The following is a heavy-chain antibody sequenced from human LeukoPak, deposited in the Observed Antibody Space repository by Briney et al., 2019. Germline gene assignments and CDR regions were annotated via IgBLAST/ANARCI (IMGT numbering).Heavy chain of an antibody. CDR2: ISSSSSAT. J-gene: IGHJ4*02. V-gene: IGHV3-48*04. D-gene: IGHD3-16*01. CDR1: GFTFSSHN. CDR3: ARLCLGEIDY. Sequence: GGSLRLSCATSGFTFSSHNMNWVRQAPGKGLEWVSYISSSSSATYYADSVKGRFTISRDNAQNSLSLQMNSLRAEDTAVYYCARLCLGEIDYWGQGILVTVSS.